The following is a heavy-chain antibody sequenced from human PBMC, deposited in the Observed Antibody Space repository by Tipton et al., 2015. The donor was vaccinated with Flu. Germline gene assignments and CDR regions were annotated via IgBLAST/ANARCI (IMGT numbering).Heavy chain of an antibody. D-gene: IGHD4-17*01. CDR2: IYSSGTA. Sequence: TLSLTCTVSGDSISRGSYYYNWIRQPAGKGLEWIGRIYSSGTANYNPSLKSRVTMSVDKSKKEISLNLSSVTAADTAVYHCAREKGSGYGDYVFYNYYGMDVWGQGTTVTVSS. CDR1: GDSISRGSYY. CDR3: AREKGSGYGDYVFYNYYGMDV. V-gene: IGHV4-61*02. J-gene: IGHJ6*02.